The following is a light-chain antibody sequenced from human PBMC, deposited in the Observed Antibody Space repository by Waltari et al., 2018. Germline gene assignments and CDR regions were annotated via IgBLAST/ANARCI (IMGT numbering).Light chain of an antibody. CDR1: GPNIGAGYD. Sequence: QSVLTQPPSVSGAPGQRVTISCTGSGPNIGAGYDVHWYRQRPRAPPKLLIYSSRTRPLGVPDRFFGSTSCTSASLAITELQAEDEADYYCQSYDTSLSVVFGGGTKLTVL. CDR2: SSR. J-gene: IGLJ3*02. V-gene: IGLV1-40*01. CDR3: QSYDTSLSVV.